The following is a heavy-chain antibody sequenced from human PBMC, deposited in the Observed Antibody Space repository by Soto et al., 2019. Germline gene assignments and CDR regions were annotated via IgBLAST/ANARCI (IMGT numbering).Heavy chain of an antibody. CDR2: ANDRGSR. J-gene: IGHJ4*02. Sequence: SETLSLTCGVYGGSFSGYFWSWLRQSPGKGLEWLAEANDRGSRNYNPFLRGRLTISLDTSKNQFSLRAGDTAVYYCARAFKDYFDYWGQGTLVTVSS. V-gene: IGHV4-34*01. CDR3: ARAFKDYFDY. CDR1: GGSFSGYF.